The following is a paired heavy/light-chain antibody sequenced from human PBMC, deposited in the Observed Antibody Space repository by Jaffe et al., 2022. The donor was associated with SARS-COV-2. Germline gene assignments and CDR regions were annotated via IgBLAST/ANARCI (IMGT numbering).Heavy chain of an antibody. CDR1: GASINSDGSF. Sequence: QLQLQESGPGLVKPSETLSLSCAVSGASINSDGSFWGCIRQPPGKGLEWIGSISYTGNSYYTSSLKSRVTISVDTSKNQFSLKLSSVTAADTAVYFCVRHRGSVFGVVDYWGLGTLVTVSS. J-gene: IGHJ4*02. CDR3: VRHRGSVFGVVDY. CDR2: ISYTGNS. D-gene: IGHD3-3*01. V-gene: IGHV4-39*01.
Light chain of an antibody. Sequence: DIQMTQSPSTLSASVGDRVTITCRANQTLSTWLAWYQQIPGRAPKLLLYKASNLESGVSSRFSGSGSGAEFTLTINNLQPDDSATYYCQQYHSYFSFGQGTKLEIK. V-gene: IGKV1-5*03. CDR1: QTLSTW. J-gene: IGKJ2*03. CDR2: KAS. CDR3: QQYHSYFS.